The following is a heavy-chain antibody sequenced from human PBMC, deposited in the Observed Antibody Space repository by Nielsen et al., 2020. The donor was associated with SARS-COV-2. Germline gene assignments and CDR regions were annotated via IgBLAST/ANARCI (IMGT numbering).Heavy chain of an antibody. D-gene: IGHD3-3*01. Sequence: SETLSLTCTVSGGSISSGGYYWSWIRKHPGKGLEWIGYIYYSGSTYYNPSLKSRVTISVDTSKNQFSLKLSSVTAADTAVYYCARERVGGITIFGVVTRYGMDVWGQGTTVTVSS. J-gene: IGHJ6*02. CDR1: GGSISSGGYY. V-gene: IGHV4-31*03. CDR3: ARERVGGITIFGVVTRYGMDV. CDR2: IYYSGST.